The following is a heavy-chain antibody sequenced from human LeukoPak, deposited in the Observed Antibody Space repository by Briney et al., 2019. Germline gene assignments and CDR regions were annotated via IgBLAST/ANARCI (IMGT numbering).Heavy chain of an antibody. Sequence: GGSLRLSCTASGFTFGDYAMSWVRQAPGKGLEWVGFIRSKAYGGTTEYAASVTGRFTISRDDSKSIAYLQMNSLKTEDTAVYYCSSSNYYGSGSYYFYYYYGMDVWGQGTTVTVSS. D-gene: IGHD3-10*01. CDR3: SSSNYYGSGSYYFYYYYGMDV. J-gene: IGHJ6*02. CDR1: GFTFGDYA. CDR2: IRSKAYGGTT. V-gene: IGHV3-49*04.